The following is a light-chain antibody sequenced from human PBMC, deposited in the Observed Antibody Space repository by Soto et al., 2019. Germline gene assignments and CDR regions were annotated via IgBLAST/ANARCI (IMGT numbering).Light chain of an antibody. V-gene: IGLV2-11*01. CDR2: DVS. J-gene: IGLJ2*01. CDR1: RSDVGVYNY. CDR3: CSYGGGYTPLV. Sequence: QSALTQPRSVSASPGQSVTLSCTGSRSDVGVYNYVSWYQQHPGKAPKLMIYDVSKRPSGVPGRFSGSKSGNTAPLTISGLQAEDEADYYCCSYGGGYTPLVFGGGTKLTVL.